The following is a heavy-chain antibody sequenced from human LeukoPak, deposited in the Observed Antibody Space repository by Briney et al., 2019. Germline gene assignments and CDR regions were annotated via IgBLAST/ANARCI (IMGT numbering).Heavy chain of an antibody. CDR2: IYPGDSDT. D-gene: IGHD6-19*01. CDR3: ARPTGYSSGWYPSLYWYFDL. V-gene: IGHV5-51*01. J-gene: IGHJ2*01. CDR1: GYSFTSYW. Sequence: GESLKISCKGSGYSFTSYWIGWVRQMPGKGLEWMGIIYPGDSDTRYSPSFQGQVTISADKSISTAYPQWSSLKASDTAMYYCARPTGYSSGWYPSLYWYFDLWGRGTLVTVSS.